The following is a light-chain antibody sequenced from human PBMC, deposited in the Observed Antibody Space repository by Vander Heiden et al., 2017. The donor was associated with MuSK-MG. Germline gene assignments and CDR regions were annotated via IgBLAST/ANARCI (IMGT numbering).Light chain of an antibody. Sequence: QSVLTQPPSVSGTPGQRVTISCSGSSSHIGSNILNWYQQLPGTATKLLIYRNNKRPLGVPARFSGSKSGTSASLAISGLQADDEADYYCAASDDSRSGHVLFGGGTKLTVL. V-gene: IGLV1-44*01. CDR1: SSHIGSNI. CDR3: AASDDSRSGHVL. J-gene: IGLJ2*01. CDR2: RNN.